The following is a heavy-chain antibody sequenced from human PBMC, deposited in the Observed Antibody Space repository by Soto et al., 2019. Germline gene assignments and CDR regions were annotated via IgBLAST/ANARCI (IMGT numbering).Heavy chain of an antibody. J-gene: IGHJ4*02. Sequence: QVQLVESGGGVVQPGRSLRLSCAASGFTFSSYGMHWVRQAPGKGLEWVAVISYDGSNKYYADSVKGRFTISRDNSKNTLYLQMNSLRAEDTAVYYGAKVWATEDYWGQGTLVTVSS. CDR2: ISYDGSNK. CDR1: GFTFSSYG. CDR3: AKVWATEDY. D-gene: IGHD5-12*01. V-gene: IGHV3-30*18.